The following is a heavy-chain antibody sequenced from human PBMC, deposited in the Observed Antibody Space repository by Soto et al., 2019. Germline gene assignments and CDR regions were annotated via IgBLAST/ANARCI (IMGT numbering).Heavy chain of an antibody. J-gene: IGHJ4*02. D-gene: IGHD3-3*01. CDR1: GYTFTSYD. Sequence: GASVKVSCKASGYTFTSYDISWVRQAPGQGLEWMGWISAYNGNTNYAQKLQGRVTMTTDTSTSTAYMELRSLRSDDTAVYYCARGDYDFWSGAVAPYDYWGQGTLVTVSS. CDR3: ARGDYDFWSGAVAPYDY. CDR2: ISAYNGNT. V-gene: IGHV1-18*04.